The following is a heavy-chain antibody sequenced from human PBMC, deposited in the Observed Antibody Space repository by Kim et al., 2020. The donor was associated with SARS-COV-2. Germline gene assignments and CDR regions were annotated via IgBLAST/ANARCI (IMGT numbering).Heavy chain of an antibody. V-gene: IGHV3-7*04. CDR2: KKKDGSLK. CDR3: ARGWMPDY. D-gene: IGHD5-12*01. J-gene: IGHJ4*02. CDR1: GFTFSSYW. Sequence: GGSPRLSCAASGFTFSSYWMSWVRQAPGKGLEWVASKKKDGSLKDYVDSVKGRFTISRDNAKNSLSLLMNSLRPEDTAVYFCARGWMPDYWGQGTLVTVSS.